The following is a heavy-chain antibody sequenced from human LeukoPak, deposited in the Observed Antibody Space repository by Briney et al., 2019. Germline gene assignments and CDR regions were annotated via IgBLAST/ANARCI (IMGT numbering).Heavy chain of an antibody. Sequence: GESLKISCKGSGYIFTSYWIGWVRQMPGKGLEWRGIIYPGDSDTTYSPSFQGQVTISADNSISTAYLQWSSLKASDTDMYYCARRQQHRLAAGGNWFDPWGQGTLVTVSS. D-gene: IGHD6-13*01. J-gene: IGHJ5*02. CDR2: IYPGDSDT. V-gene: IGHV5-51*01. CDR3: ARRQQHRLAAGGNWFDP. CDR1: GYIFTSYW.